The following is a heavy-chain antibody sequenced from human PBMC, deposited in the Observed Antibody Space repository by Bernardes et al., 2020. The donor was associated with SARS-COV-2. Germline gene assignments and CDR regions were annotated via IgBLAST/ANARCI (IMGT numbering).Heavy chain of an antibody. D-gene: IGHD3-22*01. J-gene: IGHJ6*02. CDR2: INDSGST. V-gene: IGHV4-34*01. CDR1: GGSFSAYY. CDR3: ARVFIATTYSYYGIDV. Sequence: SETLSLTCAVYGGSFSAYYWTWIRQPPGKGLEWIGEINDSGSTSYNPSLKSRVIISVDTSKNQFSLKLKSVTAADTAVYYCARVFIATTYSYYGIDVWGQGTTVTVSS.